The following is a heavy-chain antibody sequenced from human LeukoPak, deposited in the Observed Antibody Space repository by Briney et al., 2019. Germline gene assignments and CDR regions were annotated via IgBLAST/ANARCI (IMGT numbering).Heavy chain of an antibody. J-gene: IGHJ4*02. D-gene: IGHD3-10*01. CDR3: AKVGSENIRRGELLLRRCYLDY. Sequence: GASVKVSCKASGGAFSSYAFSWGRQAPGQGVEWMGGIIPVFGTTYYTESFQGRVTFTADESTSTVYMELSSLRSEDTAIYLCAKVGSENIRRGELLLRRCYLDYWGRGTLVTVSS. V-gene: IGHV1-69*13. CDR1: GGAFSSYA. CDR2: IIPVFGTT.